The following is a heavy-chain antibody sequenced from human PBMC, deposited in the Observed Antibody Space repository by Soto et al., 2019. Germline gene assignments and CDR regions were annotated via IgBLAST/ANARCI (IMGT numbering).Heavy chain of an antibody. D-gene: IGHD4-17*01. J-gene: IGHJ4*02. CDR1: GFTFSNAW. CDR3: TTGWDYGDLNFDY. CDR2: IKSKTDGGTT. V-gene: IGHV3-15*01. Sequence: LRLSCAASGFTFSNAWMSWVRQAPGKGLEWVGRIKSKTDGGTTDYAAPVKGRFTISRDDSKNTLYLQMNSLKTEDTAVYYCTTGWDYGDLNFDYWGQGTLVTVSS.